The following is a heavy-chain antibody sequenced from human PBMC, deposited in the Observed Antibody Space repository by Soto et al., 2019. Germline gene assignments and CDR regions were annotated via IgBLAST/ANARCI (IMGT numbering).Heavy chain of an antibody. D-gene: IGHD2-21*02. CDR1: GYSFTDDY. CDR3: ARAVYCGDDCYSYGMDV. Sequence: QVQVVQSGAEVKKPGASVKISCKTSGYSFTDDYLHWVRQAPGQGLEWVGRINPHSGSTNFAQKFLGRVYMTRDTSISTAYMELFSLTSDDTAIYYCARAVYCGDDCYSYGMDVWGQGTTVTVSS. J-gene: IGHJ6*02. CDR2: INPHSGST. V-gene: IGHV1-2*06.